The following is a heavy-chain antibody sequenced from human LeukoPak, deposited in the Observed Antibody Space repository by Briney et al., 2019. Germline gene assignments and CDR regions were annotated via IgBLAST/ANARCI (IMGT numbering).Heavy chain of an antibody. CDR2: INHSGST. CDR3: ARGWHTVDY. D-gene: IGHD4-11*01. CDR1: GGSFSGYY. V-gene: IGHV4-34*01. Sequence: SETLSLTCAVYGGSFSGYYWSWIRRPPGKGLEWIGEINHSGSTNYNPSLKSRVTISVDTSKNQFSLKLSSVTAADTAVYYCARGWHTVDYWGQGTLVTVSS. J-gene: IGHJ4*02.